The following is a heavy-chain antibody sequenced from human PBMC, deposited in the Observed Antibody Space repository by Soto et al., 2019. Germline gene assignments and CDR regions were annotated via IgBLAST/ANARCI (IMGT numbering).Heavy chain of an antibody. D-gene: IGHD2-21*02. J-gene: IGHJ6*02. CDR2: IIPIFGTA. Sequence: SVKVSCKASGGTFSSYAISWVRRAPGQGLEWMGGIIPIFGTANYAQKFQGRVTITADEPTSTAYMELSSLRSEDTAVYYCARDPPKPYCGGDCYSFYYYYYGMDVWGQGTTVTVSS. CDR3: ARDPPKPYCGGDCYSFYYYYYGMDV. V-gene: IGHV1-69*13. CDR1: GGTFSSYA.